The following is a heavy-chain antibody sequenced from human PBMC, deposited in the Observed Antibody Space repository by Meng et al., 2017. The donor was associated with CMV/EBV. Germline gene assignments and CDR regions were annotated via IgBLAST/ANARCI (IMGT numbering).Heavy chain of an antibody. CDR3: ARDLGDTAIY. Sequence: VELVQSGAEVKKPGASVKGSCKAYGYTFTGYYMHWGRQAPGQGLEWMGWINTNSGGTNYAQKFQGRVTITRDTSISTAYMELSRMRSDDTAVYYCARDLGDTAIYWGQGTLVTVSS. CDR1: GYTFTGYY. V-gene: IGHV1-2*02. D-gene: IGHD5-18*01. J-gene: IGHJ4*02. CDR2: INTNSGGT.